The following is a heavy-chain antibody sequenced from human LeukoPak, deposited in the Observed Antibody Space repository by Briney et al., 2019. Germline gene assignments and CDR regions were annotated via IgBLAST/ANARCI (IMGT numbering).Heavy chain of an antibody. D-gene: IGHD6-19*01. CDR2: INPNSGGT. V-gene: IGHV1-2*04. CDR3: ARSSIAVAGTGDY. J-gene: IGHJ4*02. CDR1: GYTFTGYY. Sequence: ASVKVSCKASGYTFTGYYMHWARQAPGQGLEWMGWINPNSGGTNYAQKFQGWVTMTRDTSISTAYMELSRLRSDDTAVYYCARSSIAVAGTGDYWGQGTLVTVSS.